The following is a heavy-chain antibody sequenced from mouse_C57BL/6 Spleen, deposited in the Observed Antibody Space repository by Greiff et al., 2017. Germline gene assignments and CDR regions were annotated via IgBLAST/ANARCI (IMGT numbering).Heavy chain of an antibody. Sequence: EVKLVESGGGLMKPGWSLKLSCAASGFTCSSCTMSLSRPPPEKWLVLVPTISGGGGNPYYPASVKGRFTIYRDNAQNTVYLQMSSLRSEDTALYYCARPPITTVPWYAYWGQGALVT. CDR1: GFTCSSCT. J-gene: IGHJ3*01. CDR3: ARPPITTVPWYAY. CDR2: ISGGGGNP. V-gene: IGHV5-9*01. D-gene: IGHD1-1*01.